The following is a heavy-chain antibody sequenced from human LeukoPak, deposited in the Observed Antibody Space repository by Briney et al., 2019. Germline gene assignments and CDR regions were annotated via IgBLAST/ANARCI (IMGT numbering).Heavy chain of an antibody. CDR3: ATRSGYYIDY. D-gene: IGHD3-22*01. CDR2: FDPEDGET. J-gene: IGHJ4*02. Sequence: ASVKVSCKVSGYTLTELSMHWVRQAPGKGLEWMGGFDPEDGETIYAQKFQGRVTMNEDTSTDTAYMELSSLRSEDTAVYYCATRSGYYIDYWGQGTLVTVSS. V-gene: IGHV1-24*01. CDR1: GYTLTELS.